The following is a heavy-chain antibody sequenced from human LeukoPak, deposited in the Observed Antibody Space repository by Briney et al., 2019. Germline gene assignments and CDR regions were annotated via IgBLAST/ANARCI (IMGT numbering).Heavy chain of an antibody. CDR3: ARGEWGPDYFDY. Sequence: SETLSLTCTVSGGSISSYYWNWIRRPPGKGLGWIGYFYYSGSTNYNPSLKSRVTMSIDTSKSQFSLKLGSVTAADTAVYYCARGEWGPDYFDYWGQGALVTVSS. CDR1: GGSISSYY. D-gene: IGHD3-16*01. CDR2: FYYSGST. V-gene: IGHV4-59*01. J-gene: IGHJ4*02.